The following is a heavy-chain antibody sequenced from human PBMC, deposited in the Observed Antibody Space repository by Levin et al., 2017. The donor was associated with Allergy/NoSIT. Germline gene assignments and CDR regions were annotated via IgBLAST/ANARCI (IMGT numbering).Heavy chain of an antibody. CDR2: IWSHGNNQ. D-gene: IGHD1-26*01. Sequence: GESLTLSFPSSFFLFLSSFLSFFLPSPFKGLAWVGVIWSHGNNQDYGDSVKGRFTISRDNSKNMLYLQMNSLRGEDSAVYYCARERYPTNGHYGVDVWGQGTTVTVSS. CDR3: ARERYPTNGHYGVDV. V-gene: IGHV3-33*01. CDR1: FFLFLSSF. J-gene: IGHJ6*02.